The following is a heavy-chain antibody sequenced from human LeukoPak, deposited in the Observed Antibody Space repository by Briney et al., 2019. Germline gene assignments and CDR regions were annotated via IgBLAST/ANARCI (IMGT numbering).Heavy chain of an antibody. D-gene: IGHD3-16*02. J-gene: IGHJ4*02. CDR3: ATLSGAYCY. V-gene: IGHV4-34*01. Sequence: SETLSLTCAVYGGSFNGYYWSWIRQPPGKGLEWIGEINHSGSTNYNPSLKSRVTISVDTSKNQFSLKLSSVTAADTAVYYCATLSGAYCYWGQGTLVTVSS. CDR2: INHSGST. CDR1: GGSFNGYY.